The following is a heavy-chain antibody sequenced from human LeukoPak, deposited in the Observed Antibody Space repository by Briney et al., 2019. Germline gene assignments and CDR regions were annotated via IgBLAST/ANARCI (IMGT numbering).Heavy chain of an antibody. Sequence: APLKVSCTASGYTFTNYYMHWVRQAPGQGLECMGWIDPNTGDTNYSQNIQGRATMTRDTSINTAYMEFTSLGSDDTAVYYCARGRTMDGSTPPFEIWGQGTMVTVSS. J-gene: IGHJ3*02. D-gene: IGHD4/OR15-4a*01. CDR1: GYTFTNYY. CDR2: IDPNTGDT. V-gene: IGHV1-2*02. CDR3: ARGRTMDGSTPPFEI.